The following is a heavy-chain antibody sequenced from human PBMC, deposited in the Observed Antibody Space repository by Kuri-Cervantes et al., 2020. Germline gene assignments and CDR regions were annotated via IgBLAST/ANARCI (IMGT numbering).Heavy chain of an antibody. V-gene: IGHV4-31*03. D-gene: IGHD3-10*01. Sequence: SETLSLTCTVSGGSISSGGYYWSWIRQHPGKGLEWIGYIYYSGSTYYNPSLKSRVTISVDRSKNQFSLKLSSVTAADTAVYYCARGATMVRGVLMGAIDIWGQGTMVTVSS. CDR1: GGSISSGGYY. CDR3: ARGATMVRGVLMGAIDI. CDR2: IYYSGST. J-gene: IGHJ3*02.